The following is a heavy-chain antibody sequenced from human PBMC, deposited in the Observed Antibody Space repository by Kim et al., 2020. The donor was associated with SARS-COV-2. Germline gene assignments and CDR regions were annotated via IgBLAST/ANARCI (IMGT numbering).Heavy chain of an antibody. V-gene: IGHV3-23*01. Sequence: ADSVKGRFTISRDNSKNTLYLQMNSLRAEDTAVYYCAKDHHTMAVLAFDIWGQGTMVTVSS. J-gene: IGHJ3*02. CDR3: AKDHHTMAVLAFDI. D-gene: IGHD3-10*01.